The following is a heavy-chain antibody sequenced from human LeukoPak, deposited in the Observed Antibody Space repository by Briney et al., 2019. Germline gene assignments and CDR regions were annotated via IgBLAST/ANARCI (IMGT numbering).Heavy chain of an antibody. CDR3: ARTRGSYNSGAFDY. CDR1: GFTFTNYA. CDR2: ISGSGGST. D-gene: IGHD6-19*01. Sequence: GRSLRLSCAASGFTFTNYAMAWVRQAPGKGLEWVSTISGSGGSTYYAGSVKGRFTISRDNSKNTLYLQMNSLRAEDTAVYYCARTRGSYNSGAFDYWGQGTLVTVSS. J-gene: IGHJ4*02. V-gene: IGHV3-23*01.